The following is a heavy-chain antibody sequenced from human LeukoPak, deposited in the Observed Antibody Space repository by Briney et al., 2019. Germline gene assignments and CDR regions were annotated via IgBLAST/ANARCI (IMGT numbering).Heavy chain of an antibody. CDR2: IAFDGSSE. Sequence: GGPLSLSCAASGFPLKNYALNWARQAPGKGLEWVAVIAFDGSSEYYSDSVKGRFTISRDNSKDTLFLQMNSLRAEDTAVYYCARGDLVRIDYWGQGTLVTVSS. CDR3: ARGDLVRIDY. D-gene: IGHD2-21*01. CDR1: GFPLKNYA. J-gene: IGHJ4*02. V-gene: IGHV3-30*04.